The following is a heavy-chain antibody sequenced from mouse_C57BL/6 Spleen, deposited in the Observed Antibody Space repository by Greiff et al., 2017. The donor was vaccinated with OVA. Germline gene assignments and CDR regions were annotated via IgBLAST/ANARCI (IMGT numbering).Heavy chain of an antibody. CDR1: GFSLTSYA. Sequence: VQLVESGPGLVAPSQSLSITCTVSGFSLTSYAISWVRQPPGKGLEWLGVIWTGGGTTYNSALKSRLSISKDNSKSQVFLKMNSLQTDDTARYYCARSGNSDYWGQGTTLTVSS. D-gene: IGHD2-1*01. V-gene: IGHV2-9-1*01. CDR3: ARSGNSDY. J-gene: IGHJ2*01. CDR2: IWTGGGT.